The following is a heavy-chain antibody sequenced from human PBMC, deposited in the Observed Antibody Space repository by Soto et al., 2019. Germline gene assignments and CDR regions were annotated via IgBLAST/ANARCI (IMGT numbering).Heavy chain of an antibody. CDR3: ARGHSQDVWGSYPQDSYYYGMAV. CDR2: IYYSGST. CDR1: GGSISSSSYY. Sequence: ASETLSLTCTVAGGSISSSSYYWGWVRQPPGKGLEWIGSIYYSGSTYYNPSLKSRVTISVDTSKNQFSLKLSSVTAADTAVYYCARGHSQDVWGSYPQDSYYYGMAVWGQGPTVT. J-gene: IGHJ6*01. V-gene: IGHV4-39*01. D-gene: IGHD3-16*02.